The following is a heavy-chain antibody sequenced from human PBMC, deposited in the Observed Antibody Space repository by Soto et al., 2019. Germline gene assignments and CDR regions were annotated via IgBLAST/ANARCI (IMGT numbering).Heavy chain of an antibody. D-gene: IGHD1-26*01. V-gene: IGHV4-39*01. Sequence: SETLSLTCTVSGGSISSSSYYWGWIRQPPGKGLEWIGSIYYSGSTYYNPSLKSRVTISVDTSKNQFSLKLSSVTAADTALYYCARSGGSYATLTEYYFRYSGQGNLIAFSS. CDR1: GGSISSSSYY. CDR2: IYYSGST. CDR3: ARSGGSYATLTEYYFRY. J-gene: IGHJ4*01.